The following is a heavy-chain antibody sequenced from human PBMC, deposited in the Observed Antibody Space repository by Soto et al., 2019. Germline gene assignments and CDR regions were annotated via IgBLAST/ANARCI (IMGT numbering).Heavy chain of an antibody. CDR3: ARVGADIVVVVAEEWFDP. V-gene: IGHV1-18*01. J-gene: IGHJ5*02. Sequence: QVQLVQSGAEVKKPGASVKVSCKASGYTFTSYGISWVRQAPGQGLEWMGWISAYNGNTNYAQKLQGRVTMTTDTSTSTAYMELRSPRSDDTAVYYCARVGADIVVVVAEEWFDPWGQGTLVTVSS. D-gene: IGHD2-15*01. CDR1: GYTFTSYG. CDR2: ISAYNGNT.